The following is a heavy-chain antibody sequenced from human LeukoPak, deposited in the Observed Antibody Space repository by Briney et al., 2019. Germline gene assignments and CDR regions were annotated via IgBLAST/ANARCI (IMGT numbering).Heavy chain of an antibody. Sequence: GASVKVSCKASGYSFTSYGISWVRQAPGQGLEWMGWISAYNGNTNYAQKLQGRVTMTTDTSTSTAYMELRSLRSDDTAVYYCARVDCGGDCYSDLGSFMGDYWGQGTLVTVSS. CDR1: GYSFTSYG. V-gene: IGHV1-18*01. CDR2: ISAYNGNT. J-gene: IGHJ4*02. D-gene: IGHD2-21*02. CDR3: ARVDCGGDCYSDLGSFMGDY.